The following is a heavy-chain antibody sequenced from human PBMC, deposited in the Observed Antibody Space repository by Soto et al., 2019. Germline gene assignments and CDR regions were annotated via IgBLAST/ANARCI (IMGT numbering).Heavy chain of an antibody. J-gene: IGHJ4*01. CDR3: ANDMAEGLLVMAATFYY. CDR2: ISGSGGST. Sequence: EVQLLESGGGLVQPGGSLRLSCAASGFTFSSYAMSWVRQAPGKGLEWVSAISGSGGSTYYADSVKGRFTISRDNYKITLDLQRSSPRAEDRAVYYCANDMAEGLLVMAATFYYWGHGTLVNVSS. CDR1: GFTFSSYA. D-gene: IGHD6-25*01. V-gene: IGHV3-23*01.